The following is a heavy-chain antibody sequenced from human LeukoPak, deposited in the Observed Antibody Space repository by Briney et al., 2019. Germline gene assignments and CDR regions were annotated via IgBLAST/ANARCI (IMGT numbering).Heavy chain of an antibody. V-gene: IGHV1-2*02. CDR3: ARSPRRYYYDSSGYSFDY. D-gene: IGHD3-22*01. CDR2: INPNSGGT. Sequence: ASVKVSCKASGYTFTGYYMHWVRQAPGQGLEWMGWINPNSGGTNYAQKFQGRVTMTRDTSISTAYMELSRPRSDDTAVYYCARSPRRYYYDSSGYSFDYWGQGTLVTVSS. J-gene: IGHJ4*02. CDR1: GYTFTGYY.